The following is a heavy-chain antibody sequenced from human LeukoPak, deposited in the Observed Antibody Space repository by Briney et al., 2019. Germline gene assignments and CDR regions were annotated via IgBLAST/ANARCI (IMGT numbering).Heavy chain of an antibody. CDR1: GGSFGGYY. CDR3: ATSSGRHVDY. V-gene: IGHV4-34*01. Sequence: SETLSLTCAVYGGSFGGYYWSWIRQPPGKGLEWIGEINHSGSTNYNPSLKSRVTISVDTSKNQFSLKLSSVTAADTAVYYCATSSGRHVDYWGQGTLVTVSS. J-gene: IGHJ4*02. D-gene: IGHD6-19*01. CDR2: INHSGST.